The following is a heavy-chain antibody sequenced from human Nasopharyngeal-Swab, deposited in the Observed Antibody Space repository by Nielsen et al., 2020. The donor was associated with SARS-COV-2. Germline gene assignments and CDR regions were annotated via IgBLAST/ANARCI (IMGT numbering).Heavy chain of an antibody. Sequence: ESLKISCTVSGDSISRSYYWNWIRQPPGKGLDWIECIRYSGSTNYNSSPKSRVTISVDTSKNQFSLKLSSVTAADTAVYYCARTIGASRGYSYGSYYYMDVWGKGTTVTVSS. CDR3: ARTIGASRGYSYGSYYYMDV. V-gene: IGHV4-59*01. CDR1: GDSISRSYY. CDR2: IRYSGST. D-gene: IGHD5-18*01. J-gene: IGHJ6*03.